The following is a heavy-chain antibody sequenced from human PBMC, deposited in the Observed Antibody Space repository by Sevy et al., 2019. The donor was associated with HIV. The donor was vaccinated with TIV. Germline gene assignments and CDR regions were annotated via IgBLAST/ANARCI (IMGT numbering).Heavy chain of an antibody. D-gene: IGHD3-22*01. J-gene: IGHJ1*01. Sequence: GGSLRLSCAASGFTFSSYAMSWVRQAPGKGLEWVSAISGSGGSTYYAESVKGRFTISRDNSKNTLYLQMNSLRAEDMAVYYCAKESYYDTAGGFQHWGQGTLVTVSS. CDR3: AKESYYDTAGGFQH. CDR2: ISGSGGST. CDR1: GFTFSSYA. V-gene: IGHV3-23*01.